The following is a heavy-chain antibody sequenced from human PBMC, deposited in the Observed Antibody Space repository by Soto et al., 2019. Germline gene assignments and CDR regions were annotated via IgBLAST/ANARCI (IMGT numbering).Heavy chain of an antibody. CDR1: GFTFDDYA. CDR2: ISWNSGSI. J-gene: IGHJ3*02. Sequence: GGSLRLSCAASGFTFDDYAMHWVRQAPGKGLEWVSGISWNSGSIGYADSVKGRFTISRDNAKNSLYLQMNSLRAEDTALYYCAKDIIGREVAGAFDIWGQGTMVTVSS. D-gene: IGHD6-19*01. V-gene: IGHV3-9*01. CDR3: AKDIIGREVAGAFDI.